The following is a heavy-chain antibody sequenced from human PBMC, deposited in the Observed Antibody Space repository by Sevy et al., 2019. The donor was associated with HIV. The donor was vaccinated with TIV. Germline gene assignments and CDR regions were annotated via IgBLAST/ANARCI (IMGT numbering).Heavy chain of an antibody. D-gene: IGHD2-15*01. CDR2: INPNSGGT. Sequence: ASVKVSCKASGYTFTGYYMHWVRQAPGQGLEWMGWINPNSGGTNYAQKFQGRVTMTRDTSISTAYMELSRLRSDDTAVYYCARHLSYCSGGSCYSRGAFDIWGQGIMVTVSS. V-gene: IGHV1-2*02. CDR1: GYTFTGYY. J-gene: IGHJ3*02. CDR3: ARHLSYCSGGSCYSRGAFDI.